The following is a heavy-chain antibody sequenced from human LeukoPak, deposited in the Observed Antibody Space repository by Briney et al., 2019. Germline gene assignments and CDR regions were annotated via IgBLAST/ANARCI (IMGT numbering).Heavy chain of an antibody. V-gene: IGHV7-4-1*02. D-gene: IGHD3-10*01. Sequence: ASVKVSCKASGYTFTRDAMNWVRQAPGQGLEYMGWIDTNTGNPTYAQGFTGRFVFSLDTSVSTAYLQISSLKAEDTAVYYCARRSMVQHMVVWGNGTTVTVSS. CDR1: GYTFTRDA. J-gene: IGHJ6*03. CDR3: ARRSMVQHMVV. CDR2: IDTNTGNP.